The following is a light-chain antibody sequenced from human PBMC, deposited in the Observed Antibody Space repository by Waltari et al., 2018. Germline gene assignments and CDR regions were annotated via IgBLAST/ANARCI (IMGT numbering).Light chain of an antibody. V-gene: IGKV1-13*02. CDR1: QVINSA. CDR3: QQFKSYPRT. CDR2: DAS. J-gene: IGKJ5*01. Sequence: AIQLTQSPSSLSASVGDRVTITCRASQVINSALAWYQQKPGKPPKLLIFDASSLESGVPSRFRGSGSGTDFTLTISSLQPEDVATYYCQQFKSYPRTFGQGTRLE.